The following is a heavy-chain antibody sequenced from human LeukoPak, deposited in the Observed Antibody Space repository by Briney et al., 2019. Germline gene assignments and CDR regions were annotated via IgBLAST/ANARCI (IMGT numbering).Heavy chain of an antibody. CDR1: GGSFSGYY. V-gene: IGHV4-34*01. CDR3: ARGKGGRSDSSRYYPN. J-gene: IGHJ4*02. CDR2: INHSGST. D-gene: IGHD3-22*01. Sequence: PSETLSLTCAVYGGSFSGYYWSWIRQPPGKGLKWIGEINHSGSTNYNPSLKSRVTISVDTSKNQFSLKLSSVTAADTAVYYCARGKGGRSDSSRYYPNWGRGTLVTVSS.